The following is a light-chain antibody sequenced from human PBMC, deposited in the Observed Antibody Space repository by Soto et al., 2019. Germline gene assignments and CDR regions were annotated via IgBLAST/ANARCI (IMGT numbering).Light chain of an antibody. V-gene: IGKV3-11*01. CDR1: QSVSSY. Sequence: EIVCTQSPATLSLSPGERATLSCRDSQSVSSYLTWYQHKPGQAPRLLVYDASNRATGIPARFSGSGSGTEFTLANSSLEREDFAVYYFQQRSNCISVGGGNKVEIK. CDR3: QQRSNCIS. CDR2: DAS. J-gene: IGKJ4*01.